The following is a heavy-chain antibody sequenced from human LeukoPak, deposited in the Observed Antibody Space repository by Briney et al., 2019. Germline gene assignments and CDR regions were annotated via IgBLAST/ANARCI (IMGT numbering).Heavy chain of an antibody. CDR1: GGSFSGYY. Sequence: PSETLSLTCAVYGGSFSGYYWSWIRQPPGKGLEWIGEINHSGSTNYNPSLKSRVTISVDKSKNQFSLKLSSVTAADTAVYYCARVRSYGSDRSIDYWGQGTLVTVSS. J-gene: IGHJ4*02. CDR2: INHSGST. CDR3: ARVRSYGSDRSIDY. D-gene: IGHD3-10*01. V-gene: IGHV4-34*01.